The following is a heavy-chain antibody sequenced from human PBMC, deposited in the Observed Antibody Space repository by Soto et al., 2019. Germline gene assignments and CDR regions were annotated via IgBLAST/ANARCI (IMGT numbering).Heavy chain of an antibody. CDR2: LSSESTFI. V-gene: IGHV3-11*06. CDR1: GFTFITFY. Sequence: QVKLVESGGGLVRPGGPLRLSFAASGFTFITFYMNWVRQAPGKGLEWVSFLSSESTFISYADSVKGRFTISRDNSKKSLFLQMDSLRVEDTAVYYCARVRSGTYNAFDLWGQGTVVTVSS. CDR3: ARVRSGTYNAFDL. D-gene: IGHD1-26*01. J-gene: IGHJ3*01.